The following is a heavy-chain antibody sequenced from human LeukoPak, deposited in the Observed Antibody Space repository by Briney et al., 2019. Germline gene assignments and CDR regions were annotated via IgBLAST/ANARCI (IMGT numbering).Heavy chain of an antibody. J-gene: IGHJ4*02. CDR3: ARYYYDGSGYYSFDF. CDR1: GGSIGNHY. Sequence: SETLSLTCTVSGGSIGNHYWSWIRQPPGKGLEWIGYIFYSGTTYYNSSLKSRVTMSVDTSKNQFSLKLSSVTAADTAVYYCARYYYDGSGYYSFDFWGQGTLVTVSS. CDR2: IFYSGTT. V-gene: IGHV4-59*11. D-gene: IGHD3-22*01.